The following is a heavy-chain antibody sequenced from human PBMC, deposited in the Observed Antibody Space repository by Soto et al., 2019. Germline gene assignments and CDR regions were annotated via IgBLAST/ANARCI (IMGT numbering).Heavy chain of an antibody. D-gene: IGHD2-15*01. CDR2: ISGSGGST. Sequence: HPGGSLRLSCAASGFTFSSYAMSWVRQAPGKGLEWVSAISGSGGSTYYADSVKGRFTISRDNSKNTLYLQMNSLRAEDTAVYYCAKDPMGPDLGYCSGGSCYPWGQGTLVTVSS. V-gene: IGHV3-23*01. J-gene: IGHJ5*02. CDR3: AKDPMGPDLGYCSGGSCYP. CDR1: GFTFSSYA.